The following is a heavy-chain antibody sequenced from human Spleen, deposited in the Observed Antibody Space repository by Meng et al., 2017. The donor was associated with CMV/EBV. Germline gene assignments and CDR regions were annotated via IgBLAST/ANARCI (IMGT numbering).Heavy chain of an antibody. J-gene: IGHJ4*02. CDR1: GFTFSNHP. CDR2: ISYDGSSK. D-gene: IGHD1-7*01. V-gene: IGHV3-30-3*01. Sequence: GGSLRLSCAASGFTFSNHPMHWVRQAPGKGLEWVSTISYDGSSKYYADSLRGRFTISRDNSKDTLYLQMNSLRPEDTAVYYCARSITGNTGYWGQGTLVTVSS. CDR3: ARSITGNTGY.